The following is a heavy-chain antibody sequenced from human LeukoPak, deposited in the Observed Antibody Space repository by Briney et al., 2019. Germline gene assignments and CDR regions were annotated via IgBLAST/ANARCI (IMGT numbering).Heavy chain of an antibody. CDR1: GFTFSSYA. J-gene: IGHJ4*02. CDR3: AKLLGGNKNFDY. Sequence: PGGSLRLSCAASGFTFSSYAMSWVRQAPGKGLEWVSATSGSGGSTYYADSVKGRFTISRDNSKNTLFLQMNSLRAEDTAVYYCAKLLGGNKNFDYWGQGTLVTVSS. CDR2: TSGSGGST. D-gene: IGHD4-23*01. V-gene: IGHV3-23*01.